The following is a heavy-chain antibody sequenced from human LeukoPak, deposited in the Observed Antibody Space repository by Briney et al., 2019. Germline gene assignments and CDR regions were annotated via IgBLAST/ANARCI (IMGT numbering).Heavy chain of an antibody. CDR2: RYIRGST. CDR1: GGSISSGSYY. J-gene: IGHJ5*02. Sequence: SQTLSLICTVSGGSISSGSYYWSWIRQPDGKGLEWIGRRYIRGSTDYNPSLKSRVTISVDTSKNQFSLKLNSVTAADTAVYYCARIGYGSGSPTNLWGQGTLVTVSS. V-gene: IGHV4-61*02. CDR3: ARIGYGSGSPTNL. D-gene: IGHD3-10*01.